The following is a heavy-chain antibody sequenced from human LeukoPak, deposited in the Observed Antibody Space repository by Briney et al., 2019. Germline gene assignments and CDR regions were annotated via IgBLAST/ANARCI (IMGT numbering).Heavy chain of an antibody. CDR1: GGSISSSSYY. CDR2: IYYSGST. J-gene: IGHJ4*02. V-gene: IGHV4-39*07. Sequence: SETLSLTCTVSGGSISSSSYYWGWIRQPPGKGLEWIGSIYYSGSTYYNPSLKSRVTISVDTSKNQFSLKLSSVTAADTAVYYCARDRRWLQIDYWGQGTLVTVSS. D-gene: IGHD5-24*01. CDR3: ARDRRWLQIDY.